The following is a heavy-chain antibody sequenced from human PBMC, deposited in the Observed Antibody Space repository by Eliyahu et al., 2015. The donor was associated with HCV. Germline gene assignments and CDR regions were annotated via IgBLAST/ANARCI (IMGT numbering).Heavy chain of an antibody. CDR1: GFTFSSYA. Sequence: DVQLVESGGGLVQPGRSLRXSCAASGFTFSSYAMSWVSLISGSGGSTYYADAVKGRFTISRDNSMNTLYLQMNSLRAEDTALYYCAKDGAYGDYMFEGSHHWGQGTLVTVSS. D-gene: IGHD4-17*01. V-gene: IGHV3-23*04. CDR3: AKDGAYGDYMFEGSHH. J-gene: IGHJ5*02. CDR2: ISGSGGST.